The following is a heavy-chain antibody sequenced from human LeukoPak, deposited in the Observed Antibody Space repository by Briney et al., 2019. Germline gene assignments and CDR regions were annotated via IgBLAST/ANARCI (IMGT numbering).Heavy chain of an antibody. V-gene: IGHV3-21*01. D-gene: IGHD6-13*01. J-gene: IGHJ4*02. CDR3: ARGGLYSSSWYPPPHFDY. CDR2: IRSSISYI. CDR1: GFTFSSYS. Sequence: GGALRLSCAASGFTFSSYSMNWVRQAPGKGLEWVSSIRSSISYIYYADSVKGRFTISRDNAKNSLYLQMNSLRAEDTAVYYCARGGLYSSSWYPPPHFDYWGQGTLVTVSS.